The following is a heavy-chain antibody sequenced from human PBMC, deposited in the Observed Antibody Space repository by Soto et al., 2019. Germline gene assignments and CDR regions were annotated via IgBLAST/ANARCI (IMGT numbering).Heavy chain of an antibody. CDR1: GFTFSSYG. D-gene: IGHD1-1*01. Sequence: QVQLVESGGGVVQPGWSLRLSCVASGFTFSSYGMHWVRQAPGKGLEWVAVIWYDGSNKYYADSVKGRFTISRDNSKNTLYLQMNSLRAEDTAVYYCARSFTIIPSGMDVWGQGTTVTVSS. J-gene: IGHJ6*02. V-gene: IGHV3-33*01. CDR3: ARSFTIIPSGMDV. CDR2: IWYDGSNK.